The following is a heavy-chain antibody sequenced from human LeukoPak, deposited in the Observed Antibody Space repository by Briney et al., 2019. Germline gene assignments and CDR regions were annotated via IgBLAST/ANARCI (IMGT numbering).Heavy chain of an antibody. CDR3: AREVCDFWSGYYAGMDV. CDR2: IYYSGST. V-gene: IGHV4-59*01. J-gene: IGHJ6*04. CDR1: GGAISSYY. D-gene: IGHD3-3*01. Sequence: PSETLSLTCTVSGGAISSYYWSWIRQPPGKGLDWIGYIYYSGSTNYNPSLKSRVTISVDTSKNQFSLKLSSVTAADTAVYYCAREVCDFWSGYYAGMDVWGKGTTVTVSS.